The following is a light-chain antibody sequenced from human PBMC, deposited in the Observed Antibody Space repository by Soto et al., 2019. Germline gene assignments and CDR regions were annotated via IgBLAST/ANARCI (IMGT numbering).Light chain of an antibody. J-gene: IGKJ4*01. V-gene: IGKV3D-15*01. CDR3: QQYNDWPLT. CDR1: QSVSSSY. Sequence: ERELTQSPGTLSLSPGERATLPCRASQSVSSSYLAWYQQKPGQAPSLLIYDISARATGIPTRFSGSGSGTEFTLTISSLQSEDFAVYYCQQYNDWPLTFGGGTKVDI. CDR2: DIS.